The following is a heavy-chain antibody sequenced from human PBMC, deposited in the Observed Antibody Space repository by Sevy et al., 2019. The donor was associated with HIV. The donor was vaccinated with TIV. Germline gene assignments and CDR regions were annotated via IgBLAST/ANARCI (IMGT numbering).Heavy chain of an antibody. D-gene: IGHD4-17*01. CDR2: IRYDGTTK. V-gene: IGHV3-30*02. Sequence: GESLKIPCAASTFDFSSSGMNWVRQAPGKGLEWVTFIRYDGTTKYYRDSVKGRFTISRDNSKNTVYLQMNSLRPEDTATYYCARLGSTTVTTSDAFDIWGQGTTVTVSS. J-gene: IGHJ3*02. CDR3: ARLGSTTVTTSDAFDI. CDR1: TFDFSSSG.